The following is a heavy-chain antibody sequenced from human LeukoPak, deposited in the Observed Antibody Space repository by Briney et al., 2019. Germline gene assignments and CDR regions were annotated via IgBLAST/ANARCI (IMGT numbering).Heavy chain of an antibody. CDR1: EYTFASYD. J-gene: IGHJ4*02. Sequence: ASVKVSCKASEYTFASYDINWVRQATGQGLEWIGWMNPNSGNTGYAQKFQGRVTMTRNTSINTAYMELSSLRSEDTAVYYCARGTPSGWHGAVYWGQGTLVTVSS. CDR2: MNPNSGNT. CDR3: ARGTPSGWHGAVY. V-gene: IGHV1-8*01. D-gene: IGHD6-19*01.